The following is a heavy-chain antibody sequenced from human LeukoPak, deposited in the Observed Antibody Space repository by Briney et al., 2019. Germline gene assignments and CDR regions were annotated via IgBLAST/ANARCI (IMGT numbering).Heavy chain of an antibody. J-gene: IGHJ6*03. D-gene: IGHD3-10*01. CDR3: ARVIAARERAWFGELRLYYYYYMDV. CDR2: ISYDGSNE. V-gene: IGHV3-30*14. CDR1: GFTFSSYV. Sequence: GGSLRLSCAASGFTFSSYVMHWVRQAPGKGLEWVAIISYDGSNEYYADSVKGRFTISRDNSKNTLYLQMNSLRAEDTAVYYCARVIAARERAWFGELRLYYYYYMDVWGKGTTVTISS.